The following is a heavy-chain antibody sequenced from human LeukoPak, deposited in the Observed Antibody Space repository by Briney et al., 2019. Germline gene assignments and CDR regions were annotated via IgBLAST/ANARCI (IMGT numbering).Heavy chain of an antibody. D-gene: IGHD5-18*01. V-gene: IGHV3-53*01. CDR1: GFTVSSNS. J-gene: IGHJ4*02. CDR2: IYSDNT. Sequence: GGSLRLSCTVSGFTVSSNSMSWVRQAPGKGLEWVSFIYSDNTHYSDSVKGRFSISRDNSKNTVFLQMNSLRAEDTAIYHCARDSAWIQFNDWGQGTLVTVSS. CDR3: ARDSAWIQFND.